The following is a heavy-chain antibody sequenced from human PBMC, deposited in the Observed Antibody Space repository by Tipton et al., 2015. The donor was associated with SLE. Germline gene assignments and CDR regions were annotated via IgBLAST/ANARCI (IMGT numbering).Heavy chain of an antibody. CDR2: IYSSGST. D-gene: IGHD3-3*01. CDR3: ARLGDYDFWSGFVFVS. Sequence: TLSLTCVVSGGSISSDTYQWGWIRQPPGKGLEWIGTIYSSGSTYHNPSLKSRVTLSRDTSKNQFSLKLSSVTAADTAVYYCARLGDYDFWSGFVFVSWGHGPLITVSS. CDR1: GGSISSDTYQ. J-gene: IGHJ4*01. V-gene: IGHV4-39*07.